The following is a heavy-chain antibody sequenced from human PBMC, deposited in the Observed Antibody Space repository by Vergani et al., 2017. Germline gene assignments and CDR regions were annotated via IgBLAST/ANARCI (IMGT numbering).Heavy chain of an antibody. CDR2: IWYDGSNK. V-gene: IGHV3-33*01. CDR3: ARYGGSYRPDY. Sequence: QVQLVESGGGVVQPGRSLRLSCAASGFTFSSYGMHWVRQAPGKGLEWVAVIWYDGSNKYYADSVKGRFTISRDNSKNTLYLQMNSLRAEDTAVYYCARYGGSYRPDYWGQGTLVTVSS. J-gene: IGHJ4*02. D-gene: IGHD1-26*01. CDR1: GFTFSSYG.